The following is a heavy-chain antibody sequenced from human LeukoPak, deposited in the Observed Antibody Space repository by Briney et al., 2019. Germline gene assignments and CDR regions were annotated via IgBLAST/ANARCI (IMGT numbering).Heavy chain of an antibody. CDR1: GFTFSSYA. V-gene: IGHV3-23*01. D-gene: IGHD3-10*01. CDR2: ISGSGGST. CDR3: AKEDRNYYGSGSYYNVGAFDI. J-gene: IGHJ3*02. Sequence: PGGSLRLSCAASGFTFSSYAMSWVRQAPGKGLEWVSAISGSGGSTYYADSVKGRFTISRDNSKDTLYLQMNSLRAEDTAVYYCAKEDRNYYGSGSYYNVGAFDIWGQGTTVTVSS.